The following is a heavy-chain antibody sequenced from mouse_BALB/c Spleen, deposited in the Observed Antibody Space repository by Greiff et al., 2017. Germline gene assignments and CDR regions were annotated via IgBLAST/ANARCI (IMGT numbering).Heavy chain of an antibody. CDR3: ARRGYGYYFDY. V-gene: IGHV2-2*02. Sequence: QVQLQQSGPGLVQPSQSLSITCTVSGFSLTGYGVHWVRQSPGKGLEWLGVIWSGGSTDYNAPFISRLSISKDNSKCQVFFKMNSLQANDTSICSCARRGYGYYFDYWGQGTTLTVSA. J-gene: IGHJ2*01. D-gene: IGHD1-2*01. CDR1: GFSLTGYG. CDR2: IWSGGST.